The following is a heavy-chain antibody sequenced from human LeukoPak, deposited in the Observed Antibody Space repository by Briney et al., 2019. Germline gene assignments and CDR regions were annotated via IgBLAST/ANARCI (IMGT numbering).Heavy chain of an antibody. D-gene: IGHD2-21*01. V-gene: IGHV4-4*07. CDR2: IYMSGDT. CDR3: ARVFAGFYMDV. Sequence: PSETLSLTCTVSADSIKSYSWSWIRLLAGERLEWIGLIYMSGDTNYNPSLKSRLDMSVDTSKDQVSLKLSSVTAAATAVYYCARVFAGFYMDVWGKGTTVIVSS. CDR1: ADSIKSYS. J-gene: IGHJ6*03.